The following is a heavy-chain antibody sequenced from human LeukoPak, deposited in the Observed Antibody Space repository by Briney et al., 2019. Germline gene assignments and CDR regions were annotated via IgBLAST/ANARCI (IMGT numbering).Heavy chain of an antibody. Sequence: ASVKVSCKASGGTFSSYAISWVRQAPGQGLEWMGGIIPIFGTANYAQKFQGRVTITADESTSTAYMELSSLRSEDTAVYYRAMADSSGYYLVIDYWGQGTLVTVSS. CDR1: GGTFSSYA. J-gene: IGHJ4*02. D-gene: IGHD3-22*01. CDR3: AMADSSGYYLVIDY. CDR2: IIPIFGTA. V-gene: IGHV1-69*13.